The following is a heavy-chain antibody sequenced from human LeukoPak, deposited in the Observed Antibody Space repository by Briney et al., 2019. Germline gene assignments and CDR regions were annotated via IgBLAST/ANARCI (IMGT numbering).Heavy chain of an antibody. J-gene: IGHJ4*02. CDR3: ARGLQYYYDSSGYPRV. CDR1: GYTFTGYY. CDR2: INPNSGGT. D-gene: IGHD3-22*01. V-gene: IGHV1-2*02. Sequence: GASVKVSCKASGYTFTGYYMHWVRQAPGQGLEWMGWINPNSGGTNYAQKFQGRVTMTRDTSISTAYMELSRLGSDDTAVYYCARGLQYYYDSSGYPRVWGQGTLVTVSS.